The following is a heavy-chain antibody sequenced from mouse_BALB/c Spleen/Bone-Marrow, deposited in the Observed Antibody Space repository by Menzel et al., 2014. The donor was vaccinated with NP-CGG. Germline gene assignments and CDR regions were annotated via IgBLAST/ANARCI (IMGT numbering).Heavy chain of an antibody. V-gene: IGHV14-3*02. J-gene: IGHJ3*01. CDR1: GFNIRDTY. D-gene: IGHD2-1*01. CDR3: ARGKGIYLGLAD. Sequence: EVQVVESGAELVKPGASVKLSCTASGFNIRDTYMQWVKQRPEQGLEWIGRIDPANVNTKYDPKFQGKATITADTSSNTAYLHLSSLTSEDTAVYYCARGKGIYLGLADWGQGTLVTVSA. CDR2: IDPANVNT.